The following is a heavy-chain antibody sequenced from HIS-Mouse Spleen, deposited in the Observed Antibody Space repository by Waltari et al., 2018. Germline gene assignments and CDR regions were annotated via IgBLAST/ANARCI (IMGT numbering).Heavy chain of an antibody. J-gene: IGHJ6*02. CDR3: ARDLFPYSGSYWVNYGMDV. V-gene: IGHV1-46*03. CDR2: INPSGGST. D-gene: IGHD1-26*01. Sequence: QVQLVQSGAEVKKPGASVKVSCKASGYTFTSYYMHWVRQAPGQGLEWMGIINPSGGSTSYAQKFQGRVTMTRDTSTSTVYMELSSLRSEDTAVYYCARDLFPYSGSYWVNYGMDVWGQGTTVTVSS. CDR1: GYTFTSYY.